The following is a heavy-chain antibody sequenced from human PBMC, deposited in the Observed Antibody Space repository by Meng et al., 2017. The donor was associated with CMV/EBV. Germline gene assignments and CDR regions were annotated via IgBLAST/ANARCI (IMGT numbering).Heavy chain of an antibody. CDR3: ARVAAAVKYYFDY. Sequence: GESLKISCAASGFTFSRYWMSWVRQATGKGLEWVAVISYDGSNKYYADSVKGRFTISRDNSKNTLYLQMNSLRAEDTAVYYCARVAAAVKYYFDYWGQGTLVTVSS. CDR1: GFTFSRYW. J-gene: IGHJ4*02. CDR2: ISYDGSNK. D-gene: IGHD6-13*01. V-gene: IGHV3-30*03.